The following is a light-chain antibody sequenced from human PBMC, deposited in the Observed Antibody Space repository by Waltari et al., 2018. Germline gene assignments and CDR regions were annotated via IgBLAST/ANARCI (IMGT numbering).Light chain of an antibody. J-gene: IGLJ1*01. CDR3: ASWDDRLDAYV. CDR1: SHNVGSNV. Sequence: QSVLTQPPSASGTPAPRVIPSFSGSSHNVGSNVVNWCHQLPGTAPKLLIFNDVDRPSGVPDRFSGSRSATSASLAISGLQSDDESTYYCASWDDRLDAYVFGTGTRVTVL. V-gene: IGLV1-44*01. CDR2: NDV.